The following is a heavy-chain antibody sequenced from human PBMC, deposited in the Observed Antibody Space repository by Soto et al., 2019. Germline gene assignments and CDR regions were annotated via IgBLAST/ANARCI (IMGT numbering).Heavy chain of an antibody. CDR1: GFTFSTYW. J-gene: IGHJ6*04. CDR2: IKQDGSEK. CDR3: VRDWSTSWGMEV. V-gene: IGHV3-7*01. Sequence: HPGWSLRLSCAASGFTFSTYWMNLVRQAPGKGLEWVANIKQDGSEKYYVDSVKGRFAISRDNAKDSLFLQMNNLRAEDTAVYYCVRDWSTSWGMEVWGEGTKVTVSS.